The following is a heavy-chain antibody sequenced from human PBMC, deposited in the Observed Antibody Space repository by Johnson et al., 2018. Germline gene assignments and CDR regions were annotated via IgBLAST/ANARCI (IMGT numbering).Heavy chain of an antibody. D-gene: IGHD3-22*01. CDR2: ISFDAINK. CDR3: ARALYDDPSGHTSGPGD. Sequence: QVQLVESGGGVVQPGRSLRLSCVVSGFTFRNYALHWVRHAPGKGLEWVALISFDAINKYYIDSLKGRFSVSRDNSKNTLYIQMNSLREEDTALYYCARALYDDPSGHTSGPGDWGQGTLVTVST. CDR1: GFTFRNYA. J-gene: IGHJ4*02. V-gene: IGHV3-30-3*01.